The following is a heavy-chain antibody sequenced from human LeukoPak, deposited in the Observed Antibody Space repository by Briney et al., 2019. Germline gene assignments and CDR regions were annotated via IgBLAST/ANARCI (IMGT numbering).Heavy chain of an antibody. V-gene: IGHV3-21*01. CDR3: AREVGNHSDY. CDR1: GFTSSGYS. CDR2: ISSSSSSI. J-gene: IGHJ4*02. D-gene: IGHD4-23*01. Sequence: GSLRRSGSASGFTSSGYSMNWVRQAPGKGLEGCSSISSSSSSISYADSVKGRFTISRDNAKNSLYMQMNGLTAEDTAVYYRAREVGNHSDYWGQGTLVTVSS.